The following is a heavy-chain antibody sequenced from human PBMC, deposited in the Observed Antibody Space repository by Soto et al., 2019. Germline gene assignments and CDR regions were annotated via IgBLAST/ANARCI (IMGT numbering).Heavy chain of an antibody. CDR3: ARDWAVEARGLYYYGMDV. D-gene: IGHD2-15*01. CDR2: ISAYNGNT. V-gene: IGHV1-18*01. Sequence: ASVKVSCKASGYTFTSYGISWVRQAPGQGVEGMGWISAYNGNTNYAQKLQGRVTMTTDTSTSTAYMELRSLRSDDTAVYYCARDWAVEARGLYYYGMDVWGQGTTVTVSS. J-gene: IGHJ6*02. CDR1: GYTFTSYG.